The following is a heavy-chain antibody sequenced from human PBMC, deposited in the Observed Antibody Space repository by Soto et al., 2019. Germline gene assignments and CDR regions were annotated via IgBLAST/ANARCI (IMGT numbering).Heavy chain of an antibody. CDR1: GGSISSYY. CDR3: AREMGYGDYYFDY. J-gene: IGHJ4*02. V-gene: IGHV4-59*01. Sequence: SETLSLTCTVSGGSISSYYWSWIRQPPGKGLEWIGYIYYSGSTNYNPSLKSRVTISVDTSKNQFSLKLSSVTAADTAVYYCAREMGYGDYYFDYWGQGTLVTVSS. D-gene: IGHD4-17*01. CDR2: IYYSGST.